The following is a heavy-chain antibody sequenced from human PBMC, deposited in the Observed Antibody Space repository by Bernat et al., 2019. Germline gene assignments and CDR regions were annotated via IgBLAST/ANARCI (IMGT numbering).Heavy chain of an antibody. V-gene: IGHV3-73*01. CDR1: GFTFSNAW. CDR3: EVGTVAGSDY. CDR2: IRSKANSYAT. J-gene: IGHJ4*02. D-gene: IGHD6-19*01. Sequence: EVQLVESGGGLVKPGGSLRLSCAASGFTFSNAWMSWVRQAPGKGLEWVGRIRSKANSYATAYAASGTGRFTIARDDSKNTAYLQMNSLKTEDTAVYYCEVGTVAGSDYWGQGTLVTVSS.